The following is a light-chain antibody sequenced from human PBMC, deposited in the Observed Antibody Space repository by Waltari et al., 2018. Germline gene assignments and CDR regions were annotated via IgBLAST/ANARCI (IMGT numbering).Light chain of an antibody. V-gene: IGKV1-9*01. CDR2: AAS. CDR3: QQLNSYLIT. CDR1: QGISSY. Sequence: DIQLTQSPSFLSASVGDRVTITCRASQGISSYLAWYQQKPGKAPKLLIYAASTLQSGVPSRFSGSASATEFTLTISSLQPEDFATYYCQQLNSYLITFGQGTRLEIK. J-gene: IGKJ5*01.